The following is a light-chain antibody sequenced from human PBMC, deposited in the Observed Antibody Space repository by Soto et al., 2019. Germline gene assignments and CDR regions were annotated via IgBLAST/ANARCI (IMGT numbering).Light chain of an antibody. CDR2: GAS. CDR1: QSISSNY. Sequence: SVLTQSQGTLSLSPGERATLSCRASQSISSNYLAWYQQKPGQAPRLLIYGASTRATGFPARFSGSGSGTEFTLTISSLQPDDFATYYCQHYNSYSEAFGQGTKVDIK. J-gene: IGKJ1*01. V-gene: IGKV3-20*01. CDR3: QHYNSYSEA.